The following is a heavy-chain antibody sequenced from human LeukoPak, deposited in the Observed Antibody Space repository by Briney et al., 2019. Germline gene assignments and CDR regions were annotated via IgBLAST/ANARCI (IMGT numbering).Heavy chain of an antibody. Sequence: GRTLRLSCAGSGFTFSSYAVSWVRQAAGKGLEWGSTISYSGGTTYYAESVKGRFAISRDNSKNTLCLQMNSLRAEDTAVYYCAKGSGIQLWLLFDYWGQGTLVTVSS. J-gene: IGHJ4*02. V-gene: IGHV3-23*01. CDR1: GFTFSSYA. D-gene: IGHD5-18*01. CDR2: ISYSGGTT. CDR3: AKGSGIQLWLLFDY.